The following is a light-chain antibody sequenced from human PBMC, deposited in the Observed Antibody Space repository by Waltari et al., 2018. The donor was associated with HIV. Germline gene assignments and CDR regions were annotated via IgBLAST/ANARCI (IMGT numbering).Light chain of an antibody. V-gene: IGLV2-11*01. CDR1: SPDVGGYNS. CDR2: DVT. Sequence: QSALTQPRSVSGSPGQSVTISCTATSPDVGGYNSVPWYQQHPNRAPKLIVYDVTKRASGGSVRFSGSKSCDTASPTISGLQAEDEADYYCCSYTSSSSDPYVFGTGTKVTVL. J-gene: IGLJ1*01. CDR3: CSYTSSSSDPYV.